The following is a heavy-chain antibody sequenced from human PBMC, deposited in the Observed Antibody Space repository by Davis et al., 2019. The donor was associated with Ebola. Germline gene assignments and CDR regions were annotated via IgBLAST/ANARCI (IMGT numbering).Heavy chain of an antibody. V-gene: IGHV1-18*01. CDR3: AAQWIQLWHPLDY. J-gene: IGHJ4*02. CDR2: ISRYNGNT. D-gene: IGHD5-18*01. CDR1: GYSFTSYF. Sequence: AASVKVSCKASGYSFTSYFISWVRPAPGQGLEWMGWISRYNGNTNYAQKFLGRVTLTTDTSTSTAYMEVRSLRSDDTAVYYCAAQWIQLWHPLDYWGQGTLVTVSS.